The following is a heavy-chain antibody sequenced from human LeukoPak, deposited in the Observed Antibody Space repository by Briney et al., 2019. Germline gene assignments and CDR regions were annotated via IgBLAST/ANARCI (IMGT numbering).Heavy chain of an antibody. V-gene: IGHV3-23*01. CDR2: ISGSGGST. Sequence: GGSLRLSCAASGFTFSSCAMSWVRQAPGKGLEWVSAISGSGGSTYYADSVKGRFTISRDDSKSTLYLQMNSLRAEDTAIYYCTKDMIPGNGEYDAFDMWGQGTIVSVSS. J-gene: IGHJ3*02. D-gene: IGHD3-22*01. CDR3: TKDMIPGNGEYDAFDM. CDR1: GFTFSSCA.